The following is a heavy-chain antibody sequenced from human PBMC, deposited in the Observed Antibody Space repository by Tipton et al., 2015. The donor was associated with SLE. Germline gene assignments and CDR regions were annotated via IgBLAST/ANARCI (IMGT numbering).Heavy chain of an antibody. D-gene: IGHD3-22*01. CDR1: GGSISSSY. CDR3: ARHYDSLTPFDY. V-gene: IGHV4-59*08. J-gene: IGHJ4*02. CDR2: IYYSGST. Sequence: TLSLTCTVSGGSISSSYWSWIRQPPGKGLEWIGYIYYSGSTNYNPSLKSRVTISVDTSKNQFSLKLSSVTAADTAVYYCARHYDSLTPFDYWGQGTLVTVSS.